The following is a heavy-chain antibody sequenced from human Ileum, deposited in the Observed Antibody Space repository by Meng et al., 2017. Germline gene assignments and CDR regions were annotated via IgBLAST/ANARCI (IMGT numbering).Heavy chain of an antibody. V-gene: IGHV4-38-2*01. Sequence: GSLRLSCAVSGYSISSGYYWGWIRQSPGKGLEWIASIFHSGTTYYNPSLESRVTVSADTSKNQFSLKLTSVTAADTAVYYCARTRYYSSSGYYEFGYWGQGIVVTVSS. CDR2: IFHSGTT. J-gene: IGHJ4*02. CDR3: ARTRYYSSSGYYEFGY. D-gene: IGHD3-22*01. CDR1: GYSISSGYY.